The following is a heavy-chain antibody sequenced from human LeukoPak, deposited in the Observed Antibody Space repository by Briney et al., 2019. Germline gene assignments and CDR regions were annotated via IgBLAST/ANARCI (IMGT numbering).Heavy chain of an antibody. CDR3: ARDGYDYSLFYIDY. Sequence: PGRSLRLSCAASGFTFSSYAMHWVRQAPGKGLEWVAVISYDGSNKYYADSVKGRFTISRDNSKNTLYLQMNSLRAEDTAVYYCARDGYDYSLFYIDYWGQGTLVTVSS. CDR1: GFTFSSYA. J-gene: IGHJ4*02. V-gene: IGHV3-30-3*01. D-gene: IGHD4-11*01. CDR2: ISYDGSNK.